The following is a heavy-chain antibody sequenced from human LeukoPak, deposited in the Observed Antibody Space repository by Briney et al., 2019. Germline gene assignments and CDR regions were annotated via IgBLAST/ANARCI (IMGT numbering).Heavy chain of an antibody. Sequence: GRSLRLSCAASGFSFNNFGMHWVRQAPGMGLEWVAIIWNDGGNKFYADSVKGRYTISRDKSNNTLFLQMDSLRVEDTGVYYCAKGRGYGYGYADFWGQGTLVAVSS. V-gene: IGHV3-33*03. CDR2: IWNDGGNK. D-gene: IGHD5-18*01. CDR1: GFSFNNFG. J-gene: IGHJ4*02. CDR3: AKGRGYGYGYADF.